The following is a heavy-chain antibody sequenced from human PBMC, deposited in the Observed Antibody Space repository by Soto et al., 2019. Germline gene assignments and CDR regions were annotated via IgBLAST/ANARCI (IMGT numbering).Heavy chain of an antibody. CDR2: IIPIFGTA. Sequence: SVKVSCKASGGTFSSYAISWVRQAPGQGLEWMGGIIPIFGTANYAQKFQGRVTITADESTSTAYMELSSLRSEDTAVYYCARSGETAIFGVVADAFDIWGQGTMVTVS. J-gene: IGHJ3*02. CDR3: ARSGETAIFGVVADAFDI. CDR1: GGTFSSYA. V-gene: IGHV1-69*13. D-gene: IGHD3-3*01.